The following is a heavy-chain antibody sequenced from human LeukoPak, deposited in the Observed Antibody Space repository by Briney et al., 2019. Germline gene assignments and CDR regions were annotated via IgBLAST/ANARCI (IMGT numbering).Heavy chain of an antibody. CDR3: ARDGARYCSGGSCYNFDY. J-gene: IGHJ4*02. Sequence: SQTLSLTCAISGDSVSSNSAAWNWIRQSPSRGLEWLGRTYYRSKWYDDYAVSVKSRITINPDTSKNQFSLQLNSVTPEDTAVYYCARDGARYCSGGSCYNFDYWGQGTLVTVSS. D-gene: IGHD2-15*01. V-gene: IGHV6-1*01. CDR1: GDSVSSNSAA. CDR2: TYYRSKWYD.